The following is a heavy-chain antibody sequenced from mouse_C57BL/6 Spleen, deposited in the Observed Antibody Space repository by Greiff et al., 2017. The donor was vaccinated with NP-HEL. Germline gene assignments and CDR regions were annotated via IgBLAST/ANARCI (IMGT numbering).Heavy chain of an antibody. J-gene: IGHJ1*03. V-gene: IGHV1-69*01. CDR1: GYTFTSYW. CDR3: ARTTTVPHWYFDV. Sequence: VQLQQPGAELVMPGASVKLSCKASGYTFTSYWMHWVKQRPGQGLEWIGEIDPSDSYTNYNQKFKGKSTLTVDKSSSTAYMQLSSLTSEDSAVYYCARTTTVPHWYFDVWGTGTTVTVSS. D-gene: IGHD1-1*01. CDR2: IDPSDSYT.